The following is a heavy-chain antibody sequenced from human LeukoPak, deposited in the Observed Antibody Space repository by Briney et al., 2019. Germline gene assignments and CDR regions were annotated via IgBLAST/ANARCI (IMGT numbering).Heavy chain of an antibody. CDR1: GGSISSGGYS. Sequence: SETLSLTCAVSGGSISSGGYSWSWIRQPPGKGLEWIGYIYHSGSTYYNPSLKSRVTISVDRSKNQFSLKLSSVTAADTAVYYCARGPITFGGVIVIPYFDYWGQGTLVTVSS. V-gene: IGHV4-30-2*01. CDR2: IYHSGST. J-gene: IGHJ4*02. CDR3: ARGPITFGGVIVIPYFDY. D-gene: IGHD3-16*02.